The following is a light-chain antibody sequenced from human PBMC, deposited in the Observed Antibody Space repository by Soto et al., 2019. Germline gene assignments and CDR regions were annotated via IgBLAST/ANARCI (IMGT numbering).Light chain of an antibody. CDR1: QSVSSN. V-gene: IGKV3-15*01. Sequence: EIVVTQSPATLSVSPGERATLSCRASQSVSSNLAWYLQKPGQAPRLLIYGVSTRATGIPARFSGSGSGTEFTLTISSLQSEDFAVYYCQQYNNWPLTFGGGTKVEIK. CDR2: GVS. J-gene: IGKJ4*01. CDR3: QQYNNWPLT.